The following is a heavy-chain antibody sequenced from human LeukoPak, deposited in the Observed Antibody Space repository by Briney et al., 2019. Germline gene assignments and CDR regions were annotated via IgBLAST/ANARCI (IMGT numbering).Heavy chain of an antibody. CDR1: GFSFSTYN. V-gene: IGHV3-21*01. J-gene: IGHJ6*03. CDR2: LTSSSSYI. CDR3: ARDPYSGNYGDYYYYYMDV. Sequence: PGGSLRPSCAASGFSFSTYNMNWVRPAPGEGPEWVSSLTSSSSYIYYADSVKGRFTIPRDNAKTSLYLQMNSLRDEDTAVYYCARDPYSGNYGDYYYYYMDVWAKGPPSPSP. D-gene: IGHD1-26*01.